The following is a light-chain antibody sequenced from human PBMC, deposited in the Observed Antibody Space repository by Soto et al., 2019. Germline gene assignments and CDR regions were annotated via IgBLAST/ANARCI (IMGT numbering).Light chain of an antibody. J-gene: IGKJ3*01. CDR1: QSVSGD. V-gene: IGKV3-15*01. Sequence: EIVLTQSPATLSVSPGERATLSCRASQSVSGDLAWYHHKPGQAPRLLIYDASTRALDTPARFAGSGAGTEFTLTISSLQSEDFAVYFCQQYNDWPFTFGAGTKVDIK. CDR2: DAS. CDR3: QQYNDWPFT.